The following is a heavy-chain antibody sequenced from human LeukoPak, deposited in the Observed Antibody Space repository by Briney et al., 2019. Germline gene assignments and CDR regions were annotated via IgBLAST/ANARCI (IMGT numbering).Heavy chain of an antibody. D-gene: IGHD3-3*01. CDR3: AGYDFWSGSLNSYYYYYYMDV. CDR2: IYYSGST. Sequence: SETLSLTCTVSGGSISSYYWSWIRQPPGKGLEWIGYIYYSGSTNYNTSLKSRVTISVDTSKNQFSLKLSSVTAADTAVYYCAGYDFWSGSLNSYYYYYYMDVWGKGTTVTVSS. V-gene: IGHV4-59*01. J-gene: IGHJ6*03. CDR1: GGSISSYY.